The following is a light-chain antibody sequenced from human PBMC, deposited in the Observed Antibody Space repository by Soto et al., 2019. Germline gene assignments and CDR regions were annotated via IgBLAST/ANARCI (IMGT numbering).Light chain of an antibody. CDR2: DVS. CDR1: SSDVGGYNY. Sequence: QSALTQPASVSGSPGQSITISCTGTSSDVGGYNYVSWYQQHPGKAPKLMIYDVSNRPSGVSNRFSGSKSGNTASLTISGLQAEDEADYYCNSYTSSSTRLVFGGGTQLTVL. CDR3: NSYTSSSTRLV. V-gene: IGLV2-14*01. J-gene: IGLJ2*01.